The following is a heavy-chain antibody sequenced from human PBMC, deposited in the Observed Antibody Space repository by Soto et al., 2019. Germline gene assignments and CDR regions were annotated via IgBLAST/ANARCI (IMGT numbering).Heavy chain of an antibody. D-gene: IGHD5-18*01. V-gene: IGHV3-23*01. Sequence: GGSLRLSCAASGFTFSSYAMSWVRQAPGKGLEWVSAISGSGGSTYYADSVKGRFTISRDNSKNTLYLQMNSLRAEDTAVYYCAKIRRAWIQLWPIDYWGQGTLVTVSS. CDR2: ISGSGGST. CDR3: AKIRRAWIQLWPIDY. J-gene: IGHJ4*02. CDR1: GFTFSSYA.